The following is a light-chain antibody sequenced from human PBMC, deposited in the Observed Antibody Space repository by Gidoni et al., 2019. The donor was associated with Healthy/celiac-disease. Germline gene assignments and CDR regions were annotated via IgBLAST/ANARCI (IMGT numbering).Light chain of an antibody. Sequence: EIVLTQSPATLSWSPGERATLSCRASQSVSSYLAWYQQKPGQAPRLLIYDASNRATGIPARFSGSGSGTDFTLTISSLEPEDFAVYYCQQRSNWPPNTFXQXTKLEIK. J-gene: IGKJ2*01. CDR2: DAS. CDR1: QSVSSY. CDR3: QQRSNWPPNT. V-gene: IGKV3-11*01.